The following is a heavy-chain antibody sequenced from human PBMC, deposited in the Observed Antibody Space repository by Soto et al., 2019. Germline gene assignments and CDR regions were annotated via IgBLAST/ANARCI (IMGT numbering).Heavy chain of an antibody. CDR2: IYYSGST. J-gene: IGHJ3*02. V-gene: IGHV4-31*03. CDR3: ARHPLSTAAVDAFDI. D-gene: IGHD3-16*02. CDR1: GGSISSGGYY. Sequence: QVQLQESGPGLVKPSQTLSLTCTVSGGSISSGGYYWSWIRQHPGKGLEWIGYIYYSGSTYYNPSLKSRVTISVDTSENQFSLKLSSVTAADTAVYYWARHPLSTAAVDAFDIWGQGTMVTVSS.